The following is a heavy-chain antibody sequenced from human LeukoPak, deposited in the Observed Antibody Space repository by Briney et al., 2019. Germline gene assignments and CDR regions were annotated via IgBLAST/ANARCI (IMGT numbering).Heavy chain of an antibody. D-gene: IGHD1-26*01. CDR3: ASWTYSGSFDY. CDR1: GGSIRSNSHY. V-gene: IGHV4-39*01. Sequence: SETLSLTCSVSGGSIRSNSHYWGRIRQPPRKGLEWMGSVFYTGGTYYNPSLKSRVTTSVDTSKNQFSLKLSYVTAEDTAVYYCASWTYSGSFDYWGRGTLVTVSS. CDR2: VFYTGGT. J-gene: IGHJ4*02.